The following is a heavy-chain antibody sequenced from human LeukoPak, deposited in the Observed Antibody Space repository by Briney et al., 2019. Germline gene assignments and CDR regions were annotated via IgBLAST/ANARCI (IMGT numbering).Heavy chain of an antibody. CDR2: IIPIFGTA. Sequence: ASVKVSCKASGGTFSSYAISWVRQAPGQGLEWMGGIIPIFGTANYAQKFQGRVTMTRNTSISTAYMELSSLRSEDTAVYYCARGGYCSGGSCYGFDPWGQGTLVTVSS. CDR3: ARGGYCSGGSCYGFDP. D-gene: IGHD2-15*01. J-gene: IGHJ5*02. V-gene: IGHV1-69*05. CDR1: GGTFSSYA.